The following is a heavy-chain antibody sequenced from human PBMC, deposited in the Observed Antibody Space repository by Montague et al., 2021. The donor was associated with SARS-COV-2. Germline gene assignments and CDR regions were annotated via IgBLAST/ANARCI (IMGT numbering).Heavy chain of an antibody. D-gene: IGHD3-10*01. CDR3: ARIRYGSGSPIRGFDY. J-gene: IGHJ4*02. Sequence: PALVTPTQTLTLTCTFSGFSLSTSGMCVSWIRQPPGKALEWLARIDWDDDKYYSTSLKTRLTISKDTSKNQVVLTMTNMDPVDTATYYCARIRYGSGSPIRGFDYWGQGTLVTVSS. CDR2: IDWDDDK. CDR1: GFSLSTSGMC. V-gene: IGHV2-70*11.